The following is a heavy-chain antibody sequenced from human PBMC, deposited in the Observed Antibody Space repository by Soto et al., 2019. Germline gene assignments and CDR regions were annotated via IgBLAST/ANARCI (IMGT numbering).Heavy chain of an antibody. CDR2: ISYDGSDK. J-gene: IGHJ4*02. V-gene: IGHV3-30*18. CDR1: GFTFSSYG. CDR3: AKENPAVDY. Sequence: QVQLVESGGGVVQPGRSLRLSCAASGFTFSSYGMHWVRQGPGKGLEWVAMISYDGSDKYYADSVKGRFTISRDNSKNALFLQMNALTGEDTALYYCAKENPAVDYWGQGALVTVSS.